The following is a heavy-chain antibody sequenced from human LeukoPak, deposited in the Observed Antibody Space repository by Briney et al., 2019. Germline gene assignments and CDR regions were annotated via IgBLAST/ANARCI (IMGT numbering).Heavy chain of an antibody. V-gene: IGHV1-69*13. Sequence: SVKVSCKASGGTFSSYAISWVRQAPGQGLEWMGGIIPIFGTANYAQKFQGRVTITADESTSSAYMELSSLRSEDTAVYYCARATYYYDPYFDYWGQGTLVTVSS. D-gene: IGHD3-22*01. CDR1: GGTFSSYA. CDR3: ARATYYYDPYFDY. J-gene: IGHJ4*02. CDR2: IIPIFGTA.